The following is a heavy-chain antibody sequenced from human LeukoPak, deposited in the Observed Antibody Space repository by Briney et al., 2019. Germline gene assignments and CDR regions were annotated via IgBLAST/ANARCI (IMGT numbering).Heavy chain of an antibody. V-gene: IGHV4-39*07. CDR1: GGSISSSSYY. CDR3: AREDVGAKGFDY. Sequence: SETLSLTCTVSGGSISSSSYYWGWIRQPPGKGLEWIGTIYYTGSTYYNPSLKSRVTISVDTSKNQFSLKMTSVTAADTAVYYCAREDVGAKGFDYWGQGTLVTVSS. J-gene: IGHJ4*02. D-gene: IGHD1-26*01. CDR2: IYYTGST.